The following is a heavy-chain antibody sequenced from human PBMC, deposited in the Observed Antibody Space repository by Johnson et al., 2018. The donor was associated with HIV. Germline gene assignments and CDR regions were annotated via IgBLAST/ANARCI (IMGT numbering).Heavy chain of an antibody. J-gene: IGHJ3*02. V-gene: IGHV3-30*02. CDR2: IPYDGSDK. D-gene: IGHD3-22*01. CDR1: GFSFSSYG. CDR3: AKEGEYFYDSSGFDAFDI. Sequence: QEQLVESGGGVVQPGGSLRLSCATSGFSFSSYGMYWVRQAPGKGLEWVSFIPYDGSDKYYADSVKGRFTISRDNSKNTLYLQMNSLRSEDTAVYYCAKEGEYFYDSSGFDAFDIWGQGTMVTVSS.